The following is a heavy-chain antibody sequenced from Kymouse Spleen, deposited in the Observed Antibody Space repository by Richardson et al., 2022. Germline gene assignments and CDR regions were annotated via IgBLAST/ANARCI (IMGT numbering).Heavy chain of an antibody. CDR2: IWYDGSNK. D-gene: IGHD2-2*02. V-gene: IGHV3-33*01. Sequence: QVQLVESGGGVVQPGRSLRLSCAASGFTFSSYGMHWVRQAPGKGLEWVAVIWYDGSNKYYADSVKGRFTISRDNSKNTLYLQMNSLRAEDTAVYYCAMDCSSTSCVFDYWGQGTLVTVSS. J-gene: IGHJ4*02. CDR3: AMDCSSTSCVFDY. CDR1: GFTFSSYG.